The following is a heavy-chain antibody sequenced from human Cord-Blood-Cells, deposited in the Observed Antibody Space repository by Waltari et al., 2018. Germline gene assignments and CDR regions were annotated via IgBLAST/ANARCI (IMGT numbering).Heavy chain of an antibody. V-gene: IGHV3-74*01. CDR1: GFTFSSYW. CDR2: INSDGSST. Sequence: EVQLVESGGGLVQPGGSLRLPCAASGFTFSSYWMHWVRQAPGKGLVWVSRINSDGSSTSYADSVKGRFTISRDNAKNTLYLQMNSLRAEDTAVYYCARDGRLADAFDIWGQGTMVTVSS. J-gene: IGHJ3*02. D-gene: IGHD6-19*01. CDR3: ARDGRLADAFDI.